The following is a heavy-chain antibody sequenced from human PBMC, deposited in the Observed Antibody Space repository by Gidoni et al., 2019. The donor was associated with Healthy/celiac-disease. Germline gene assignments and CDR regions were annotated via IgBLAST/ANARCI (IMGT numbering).Heavy chain of an antibody. CDR2: IYWDDDK. CDR3: AHRSITMVRGAPPPTFDY. V-gene: IGHV2-5*02. Sequence: QITLKESGPTLVKPTQTLTLTCTFSGFSLSTSGVGVGWIRQPPGKALEWLALIYWDDDKRYSPSLKSRLTITKDTSKNQVVLTMTNMDPVDTATYYCAHRSITMVRGAPPPTFDYWGQGTLVTVSS. D-gene: IGHD3-10*01. J-gene: IGHJ4*02. CDR1: GFSLSTSGVG.